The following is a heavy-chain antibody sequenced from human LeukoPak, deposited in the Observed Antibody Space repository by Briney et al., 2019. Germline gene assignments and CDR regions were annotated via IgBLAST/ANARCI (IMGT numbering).Heavy chain of an antibody. CDR3: AKREDSGYAPPFDY. CDR2: ISGSGGST. J-gene: IGHJ4*02. Sequence: ESGGSLRLSCAASGFTFSSYAMSWVRQAPGKGLEWVSAISGSGGSTYYADSVKGRFTISRDNSKNTLYLQMNSLRAEDTAVYYCAKREDSGYAPPFDYWGQGTLVTVSS. D-gene: IGHD5-12*01. V-gene: IGHV3-23*01. CDR1: GFTFSSYA.